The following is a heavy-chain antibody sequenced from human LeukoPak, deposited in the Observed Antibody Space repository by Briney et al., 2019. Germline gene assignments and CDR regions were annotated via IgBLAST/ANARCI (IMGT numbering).Heavy chain of an antibody. CDR2: INHSGST. Sequence: PSETLSLTCAVYGGSFSGYYWSWIRQPPGKGLEWIGEINHSGSTNYNPSLKSRVSISVDTSKNQFSLQLSSVTAADTAVYYCARHGCGSTSCYVVDMNNRFDPWGQGTLVTVSS. CDR3: ARHGCGSTSCYVVDMNNRFDP. CDR1: GGSFSGYY. D-gene: IGHD2-2*01. J-gene: IGHJ5*02. V-gene: IGHV4-34*01.